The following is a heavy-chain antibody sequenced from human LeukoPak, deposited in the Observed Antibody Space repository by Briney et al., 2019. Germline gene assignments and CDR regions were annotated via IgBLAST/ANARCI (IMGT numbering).Heavy chain of an antibody. CDR1: GFTFSDYA. Sequence: GGSLRLPCAASGFTFSDYAMYWVRQAPGKGLEWVSSIEASGGATYYADSVKGRFTISRDNSKNTFYLLMNSLRAEDTAVYYCAKGSGSGWYGWFAPWGQGTLVTVSS. CDR3: AKGSGSGWYGWFAP. D-gene: IGHD6-19*01. V-gene: IGHV3-23*01. CDR2: IEASGGAT. J-gene: IGHJ5*02.